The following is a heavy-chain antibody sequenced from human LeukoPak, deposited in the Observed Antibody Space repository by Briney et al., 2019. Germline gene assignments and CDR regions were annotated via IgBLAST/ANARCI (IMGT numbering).Heavy chain of an antibody. CDR3: ARTYYYGSGSYWFDAFDI. Sequence: GESLKISCKGSGYIFTSYWIGWVRQMPGKGLEWMGIIYPGDSDTRYSPSFQGQVTISADKSISTAYLQWSSLKASDTAMYYCARTYYYGSGSYWFDAFDIWGQGTMVTVSS. D-gene: IGHD3-10*01. V-gene: IGHV5-51*01. CDR2: IYPGDSDT. CDR1: GYIFTSYW. J-gene: IGHJ3*02.